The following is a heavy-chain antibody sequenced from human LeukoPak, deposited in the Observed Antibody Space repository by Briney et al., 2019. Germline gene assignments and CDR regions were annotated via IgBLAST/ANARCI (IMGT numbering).Heavy chain of an antibody. CDR3: ARETVTTSFDY. J-gene: IGHJ4*02. Sequence: SETLSLTCSVSGGSISSYYWSWIRQPPGKGLEWIGYISDSGSINDNPSLKSRVTISVDESKNQHSLKLSSVTAADTAVYYCARETVTTSFDYWGRETLVTVSS. CDR1: GGSISSYY. CDR2: ISDSGSI. V-gene: IGHV4-59*12. D-gene: IGHD4-17*01.